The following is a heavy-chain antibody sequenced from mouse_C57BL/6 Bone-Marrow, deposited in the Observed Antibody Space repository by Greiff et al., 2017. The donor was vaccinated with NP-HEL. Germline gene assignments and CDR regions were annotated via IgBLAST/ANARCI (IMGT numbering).Heavy chain of an antibody. J-gene: IGHJ4*01. CDR2: IHPNSGST. Sequence: VQLQQPGAELVKPGASVKLSCKASGYTFTSYWMHWVKQRPGQGLEWIGMIHPNSGSTNYNEKFKSKATLTVDKSSSTAYMQLSSLTSEDSAVYYCARSGGLEAYYYAMDYWGQGTSVTVSS. CDR3: ARSGGLEAYYYAMDY. CDR1: GYTFTSYW. D-gene: IGHD2-13*01. V-gene: IGHV1-64*01.